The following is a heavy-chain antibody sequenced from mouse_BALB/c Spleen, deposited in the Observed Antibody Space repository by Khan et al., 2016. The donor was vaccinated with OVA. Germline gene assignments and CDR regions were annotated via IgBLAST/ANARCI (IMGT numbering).Heavy chain of an antibody. Sequence: EVQLQESGPGLVKPSQSLSLTCSVTGYSITSGYYWSWIRQFPGNRLEWMGYISYDGSNNYNPSLKNRISITRDTSKKQFFRKLKSVTTEDTATYYCASKSYGKGAYWGQGTLVTVSA. CDR2: ISYDGSN. CDR3: ASKSYGKGAY. V-gene: IGHV3-6*02. D-gene: IGHD2-1*01. J-gene: IGHJ3*01. CDR1: GYSITSGYY.